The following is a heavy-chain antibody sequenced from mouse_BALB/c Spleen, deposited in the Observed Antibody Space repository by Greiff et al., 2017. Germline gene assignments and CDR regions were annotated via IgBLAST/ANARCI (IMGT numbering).Heavy chain of an antibody. V-gene: IGHV2-6-2*01. CDR1: GFSLTSYG. CDR3: ARHPNWDDAMDY. D-gene: IGHD4-1*01. J-gene: IGHJ4*01. CDR2: IWSDGST. Sequence: VQLQESGPDLVAPSQSLSITCTVSGFSLTSYGVHWVRQPPGKGLEWLVVIWSDGSTTYNSALKSRLSISKDNSKSQVFLKMNSLQTDDTAMYYCARHPNWDDAMDYWGQGTSVTVSS.